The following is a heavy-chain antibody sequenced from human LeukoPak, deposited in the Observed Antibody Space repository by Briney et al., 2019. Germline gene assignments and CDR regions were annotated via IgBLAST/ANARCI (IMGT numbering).Heavy chain of an antibody. V-gene: IGHV5-51*01. Sequence: GESLKISCKGSGYSFTSYWIGWVRQMPGQGMEWMGIIYPGDSDTRYSPSFQGQVTISADKSISTAYLQWSSLKASDTAMYYCARPQFLMAVGATNAENDDAFDIWGQGTMVTVSS. CDR3: ARPQFLMAVGATNAENDDAFDI. J-gene: IGHJ3*02. CDR2: IYPGDSDT. CDR1: GYSFTSYW. D-gene: IGHD1-26*01.